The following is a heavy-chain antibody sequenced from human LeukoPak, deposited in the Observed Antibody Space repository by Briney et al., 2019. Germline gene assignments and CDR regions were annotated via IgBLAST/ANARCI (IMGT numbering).Heavy chain of an antibody. V-gene: IGHV1-2*02. CDR2: INPNSGGT. J-gene: IGHJ4*02. D-gene: IGHD6-6*01. CDR3: ARDQSSLARQPINFDY. CDR1: GYTFTGYY. Sequence: EASVKVSCKASGYTFTGYYMHWVRQAPGQGLEWMGWINPNSGGTNYAQKFQGRVTMTRDTSISTAYMELSRLRSDDTAVYYCARDQSSLARQPINFDYWGRGTLVTVSS.